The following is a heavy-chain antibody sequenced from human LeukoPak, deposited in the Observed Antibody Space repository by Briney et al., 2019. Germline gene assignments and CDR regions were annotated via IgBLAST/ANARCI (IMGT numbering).Heavy chain of an antibody. D-gene: IGHD3-10*01. V-gene: IGHV3-33*06. CDR1: GFTSSSYG. Sequence: PGGSLRLSCAASGFTSSSYGMHWVRQAPGKGLEWVAVIWYDGSNKYYADSVKGRFTISRDNSKNTLYLQVNSLRAEDTAVYYCAKWSGRDYGSGSGAFDIWGQGTMVTVSS. CDR2: IWYDGSNK. CDR3: AKWSGRDYGSGSGAFDI. J-gene: IGHJ3*02.